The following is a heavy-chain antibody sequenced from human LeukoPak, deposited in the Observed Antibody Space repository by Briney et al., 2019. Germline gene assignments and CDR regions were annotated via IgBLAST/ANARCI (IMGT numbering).Heavy chain of an antibody. D-gene: IGHD3-22*01. CDR1: GYTFTGYY. CDR2: MNPNSGNT. CDR3: ARRYRGTYYYDSSGYYRDAFDI. J-gene: IGHJ3*02. Sequence: ASVKVSCKASGYTFTGYYMHWVRQAPGQGLEWMGWMNPNSGNTGYAQKFQGRVTITRNTSISTAYMELSSLRSEDTAVYYCARRYRGTYYYDSSGYYRDAFDIWGQGTMVTVSS. V-gene: IGHV1-8*03.